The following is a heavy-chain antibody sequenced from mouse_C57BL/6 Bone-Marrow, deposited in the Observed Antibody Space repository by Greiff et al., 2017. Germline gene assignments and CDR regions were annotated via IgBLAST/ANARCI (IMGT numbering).Heavy chain of an antibody. CDR1: GYTFTSYW. Sequence: QVQLQQPGAELVKPGASVKLSCKASGYTFTSYWMHWVKQRPGRGLEWIGRIDPNSGGTTNNEKFKSKATLTVDKPSSTAYMQLSSLKSEDSAVYSCARSDYYGSSYYFDYGGRGTTLTVSA. D-gene: IGHD1-1*01. J-gene: IGHJ2*01. V-gene: IGHV1-72*01. CDR2: IDPNSGGT. CDR3: ARSDYYGSSYYFDY.